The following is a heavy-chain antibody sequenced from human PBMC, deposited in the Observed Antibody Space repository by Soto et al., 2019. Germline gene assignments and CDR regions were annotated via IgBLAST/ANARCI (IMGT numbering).Heavy chain of an antibody. CDR3: ARTELQGPIDY. Sequence: QVQLQESGPGLVKPSDTLSLTCAVSGYSISSSNWWGWIRQPPGKGLEWIGYIYYSGTTYYNPTLKSRVTMSVDTSRIQFSLKLTSVTALDTAVYYCARTELQGPIDYWGQGTLVTVS. CDR1: GYSISSSNW. CDR2: IYYSGTT. J-gene: IGHJ4*02. V-gene: IGHV4-28*01. D-gene: IGHD1-26*01.